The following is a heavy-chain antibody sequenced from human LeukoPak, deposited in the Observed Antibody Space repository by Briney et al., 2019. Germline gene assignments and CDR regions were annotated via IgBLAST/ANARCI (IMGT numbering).Heavy chain of an antibody. Sequence: GGSLTLSCAASGFTVSSNYTSWVRHAPGNGLGWEYVIYSGCSTYYANSVKGRFTIYRDNSKNTLYLQMNSLRAEDTGVYYCARDNAVPGRGYYFDYGGQGTLVTVS. V-gene: IGHV3-53*01. D-gene: IGHD6-19*01. CDR1: GFTVSSNY. J-gene: IGHJ4*02. CDR2: IYSGCST. CDR3: ARDNAVPGRGYYFDY.